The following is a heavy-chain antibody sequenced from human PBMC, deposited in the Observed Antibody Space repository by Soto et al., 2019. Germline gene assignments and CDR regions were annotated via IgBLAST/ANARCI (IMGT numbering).Heavy chain of an antibody. CDR2: IYYSGST. J-gene: IGHJ4*02. V-gene: IGHV4-39*01. D-gene: IGHD3-3*01. CDR3: ARHVSEFLEWLFFFDY. CDR1: GGSISSSSYY. Sequence: QLQLQESGPGLVKPSETLSLTCTVSGGSISSSSYYWGWIRQPPGKGLEWIGSIYYSGSTYYNPSLKSRVTISVDTSKNQFSLKLSSVTAADTAVYYCARHVSEFLEWLFFFDYWGQGTLVTVSS.